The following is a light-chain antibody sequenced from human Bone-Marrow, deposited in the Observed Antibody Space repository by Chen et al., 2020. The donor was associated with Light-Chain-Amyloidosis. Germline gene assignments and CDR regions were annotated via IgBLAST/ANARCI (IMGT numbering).Light chain of an antibody. CDR3: QSYQGSSQGV. CDR1: SGSIATNY. CDR2: DDD. Sequence: NFMLTQPHSVSESPGKTLIISCTRSSGSIATNYVQWYQQRPGSSPTTVIYDDDQRPSGVPDRFSVSIDRSSNSASLTISGLKTEDEADYYCQSYQGSSQGVFGGGTKLTVL. J-gene: IGLJ3*02. V-gene: IGLV6-57*01.